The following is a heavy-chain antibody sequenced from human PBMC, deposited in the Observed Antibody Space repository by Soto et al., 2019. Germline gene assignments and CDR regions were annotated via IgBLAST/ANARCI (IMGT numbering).Heavy chain of an antibody. V-gene: IGHV3-30*18. D-gene: IGHD3-9*01. J-gene: IGHJ6*02. CDR1: GFTFSIYG. CDR3: ANDYDILTGPDFYGMDV. Sequence: GGSLRLSCAASGFTFSIYGMHWVRQAPGKGLEWVAVISYDGSNKYYADSVKGRFTISRDNSKNTLYLQMNSLRAEDTAVYYCANDYDILTGPDFYGMDVWGQGTTVTVS. CDR2: ISYDGSNK.